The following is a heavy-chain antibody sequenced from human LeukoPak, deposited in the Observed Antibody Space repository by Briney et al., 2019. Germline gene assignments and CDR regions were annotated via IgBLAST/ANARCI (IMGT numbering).Heavy chain of an antibody. CDR3: ARDVMYYYDSSGYSSGY. D-gene: IGHD3-22*01. J-gene: IGHJ4*02. Sequence: KPSETLSLTCTVSGYSISSGYYWGWIRQPPGKGLEWIGSIYHSGSTYYNPSLKSRVTISVDTPKNQFSLKLSSVTAADTAVYYCARDVMYYYDSSGYSSGYWGQGTLVTVSS. CDR2: IYHSGST. CDR1: GYSISSGYY. V-gene: IGHV4-38-2*02.